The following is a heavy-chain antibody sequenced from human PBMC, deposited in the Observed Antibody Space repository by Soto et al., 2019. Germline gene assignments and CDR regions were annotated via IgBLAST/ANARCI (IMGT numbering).Heavy chain of an antibody. J-gene: IGHJ4*02. Sequence: EVQLVDSGGGLVPPGGSLRLSCAASGFTFTSYWMHWVRQAPGKGLVWVSSIKSDGSSTNYADSVNGRFTISRDNAKNTVYLQMNSLRAEDTAVYYCARGGRGGFDYWGQGALVTVSS. V-gene: IGHV3-74*01. D-gene: IGHD3-16*01. CDR1: GFTFTSYW. CDR2: IKSDGSST. CDR3: ARGGRGGFDY.